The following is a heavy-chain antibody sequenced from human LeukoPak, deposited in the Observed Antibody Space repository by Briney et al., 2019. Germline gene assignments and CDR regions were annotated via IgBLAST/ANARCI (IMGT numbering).Heavy chain of an antibody. D-gene: IGHD1-26*01. J-gene: IGHJ6*02. CDR3: ARGSYLYYYYGMDV. V-gene: IGHV3-53*01. CDR2: IYADGGT. CDR1: GFTVSTNF. Sequence: GGSLRLSCAVSGFTVSTNFMSWVRQAPGKGPEWVSIIYADGGTKYADSVKGRFTISRDTSKNTFSLQMNNLRAEDTAVYYCARGSYLYYYYGMDVWGQGTTVTVSS.